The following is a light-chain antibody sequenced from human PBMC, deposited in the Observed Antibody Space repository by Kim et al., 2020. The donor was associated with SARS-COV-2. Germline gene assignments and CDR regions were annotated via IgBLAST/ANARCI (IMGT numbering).Light chain of an antibody. CDR1: SSDVGAYNY. Sequence: PGQSIAISCTGTSSDVGAYNYVSWFQQHPGKAPKLMIYDVNQRPSGVSNRFSGSKSGNTASLTISGLQAEDEADYYCSSFTSSNTYVFGAGTKVTVL. V-gene: IGLV2-14*04. CDR3: SSFTSSNTYV. J-gene: IGLJ1*01. CDR2: DVN.